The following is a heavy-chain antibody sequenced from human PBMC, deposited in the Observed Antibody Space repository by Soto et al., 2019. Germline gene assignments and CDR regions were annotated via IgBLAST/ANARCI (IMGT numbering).Heavy chain of an antibody. Sequence: SETLSLTCTVSGGSISSGDYYWSWIRQPPGKGLEWIGYIYYSGSTYYNPSLKSRVTISVDTSKNQFSLKLSSVTAADTDVYYCSRIVVVPTGGYDFWSGYYNDYYFDYWGQGTLVTVSS. V-gene: IGHV4-30-4*01. CDR1: GGSISSGDYY. D-gene: IGHD3-3*01. CDR2: IYYSGST. J-gene: IGHJ4*02. CDR3: SRIVVVPTGGYDFWSGYYNDYYFDY.